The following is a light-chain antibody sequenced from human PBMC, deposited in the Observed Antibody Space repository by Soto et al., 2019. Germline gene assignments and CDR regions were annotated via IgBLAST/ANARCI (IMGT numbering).Light chain of an antibody. CDR3: SSYAGSLL. Sequence: QSALTQPPSASGSPGQSVTISCTGTSSDVGGYNYVSWYQQHPGKAPKLMIYEVSKRPSGVPHRFSGCKSGNTASLTVSGLQAEDEADYHCSSYAGSLLFGGGTQLTVL. J-gene: IGLJ2*01. V-gene: IGLV2-8*01. CDR1: SSDVGGYNY. CDR2: EVS.